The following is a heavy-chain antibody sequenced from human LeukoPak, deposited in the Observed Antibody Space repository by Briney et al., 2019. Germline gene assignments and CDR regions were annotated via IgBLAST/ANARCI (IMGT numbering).Heavy chain of an antibody. Sequence: SETLSLTCSVSGGSISGYYWSWIRQPTGQGLEWIGYIYYSGSTNYNPSLKSRVIISRDTSKNQFSLKLTSVTAADTAMYYCARRKAKTPNYFDYWGQGALVTVSS. CDR1: GGSISGYY. CDR2: IYYSGST. V-gene: IGHV4-59*08. CDR3: ARRKAKTPNYFDY. J-gene: IGHJ4*02.